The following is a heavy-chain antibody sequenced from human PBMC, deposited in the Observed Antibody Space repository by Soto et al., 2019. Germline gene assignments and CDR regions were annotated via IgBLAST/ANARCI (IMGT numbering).Heavy chain of an antibody. CDR1: GFDFGDYY. V-gene: IGHV3-11*01. CDR2: IDSGDGTT. J-gene: IGHJ4*02. D-gene: IGHD6-13*01. Sequence: GGSLRLSCTGSGFDFGDYYMSWIRQAPGKGLEWVSYIDSGDGTTYYTDSVKDRFTISRDNAKKTVYLQMSSLRVEDTALYYCVRPYYSSSWFPFDRWGQGTLVTVSS. CDR3: VRPYYSSSWFPFDR.